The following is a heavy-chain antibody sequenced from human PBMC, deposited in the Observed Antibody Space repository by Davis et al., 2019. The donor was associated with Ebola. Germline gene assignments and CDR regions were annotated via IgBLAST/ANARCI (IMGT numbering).Heavy chain of an antibody. CDR1: GFSFSTYD. J-gene: IGHJ6*02. CDR3: ARDISGMDV. Sequence: GESLKISCAASGFSFSTYDMHWVRQATGKGLEWVSAISTAGDTYYPGSVKGRFTISRENAKNSLYLQMNSLRAGDTAVYYCARDISGMDVWGQGTTVTVSS. V-gene: IGHV3-13*01. CDR2: ISTAGDT.